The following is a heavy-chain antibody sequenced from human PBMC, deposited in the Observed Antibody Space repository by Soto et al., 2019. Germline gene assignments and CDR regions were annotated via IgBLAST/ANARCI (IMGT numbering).Heavy chain of an antibody. V-gene: IGHV4-59*01. CDR2: IYYSGST. J-gene: IGHJ5*02. D-gene: IGHD2-15*01. CDR1: GGSISSYY. Sequence: TSETLSLTCTVSGGSISSYYWSWIRQPPGKGLEWIGYIYYSGSTNYNPSLKSRVTISVDTSKNQFSLKLSSVTAADTAVYYCARVHCSGGSCYINWFDPWGQGTLVTVSS. CDR3: ARVHCSGGSCYINWFDP.